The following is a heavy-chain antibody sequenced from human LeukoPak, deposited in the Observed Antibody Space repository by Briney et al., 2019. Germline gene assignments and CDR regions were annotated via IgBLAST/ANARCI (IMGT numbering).Heavy chain of an antibody. CDR3: VRCTFVLHKRCSAFDV. CDR2: ISSSGSTI. J-gene: IGHJ3*01. D-gene: IGHD1-1*01. Sequence: GGSLRLSCAASGFTFSSYEMNWVRQAPGKGLEWVSYISSSGSTIYYADSVKGRFTISRDNAKNSLFLQMNSLRAEDTAVYYCVRCTFVLHKRCSAFDVWGQGTMVTVSA. V-gene: IGHV3-48*03. CDR1: GFTFSSYE.